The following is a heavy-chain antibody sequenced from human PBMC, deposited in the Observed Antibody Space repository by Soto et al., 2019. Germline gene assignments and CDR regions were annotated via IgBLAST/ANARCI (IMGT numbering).Heavy chain of an antibody. Sequence: QVQLVQSGAEVKKPGSSVKVSCKASGGTFSSYAISWVRQAPGQGLEWMGGIIPIFGTANYAQKFQGRVTITVEESTRTDDVELSSLRSEDTAVYSCARRQYFDWLLRESRDVWGQGTTVTVSS. CDR3: ARRQYFDWLLRESRDV. CDR2: IIPIFGTA. J-gene: IGHJ6*02. D-gene: IGHD3-9*01. CDR1: GGTFSSYA. V-gene: IGHV1-69*01.